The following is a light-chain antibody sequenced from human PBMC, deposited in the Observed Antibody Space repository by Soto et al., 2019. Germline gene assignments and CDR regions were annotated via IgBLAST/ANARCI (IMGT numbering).Light chain of an antibody. J-gene: IGLJ3*02. V-gene: IGLV4-69*01. CDR1: SGHTNYA. CDR3: QTWDTGIRV. Sequence: QSVLTQSPSASASLGASVKLICTLSSGHTNYAIAWHQQPPEKGPRYLMKLNSDGSHNKGDGIPDRFSGSSSGTERYLTISSLQSEDEADYYCQTWDTGIRVFGGGTKSPS. CDR2: LNSDGSH.